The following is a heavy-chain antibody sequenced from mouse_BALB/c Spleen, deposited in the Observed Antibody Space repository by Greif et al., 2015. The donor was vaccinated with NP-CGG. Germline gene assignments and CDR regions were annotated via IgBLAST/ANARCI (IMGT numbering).Heavy chain of an antibody. CDR2: INPSNGRT. V-gene: IGHV1S81*02. CDR1: GYTFTSYW. CDR3: ARSGATVYAMDY. D-gene: IGHD1-1*01. Sequence: QVQLQQSGAELVKPGASVKLSCKASGYTFTSYWMHWVKQRPGQGLEWIGEINPSNGRTNYNEKFKSKATLTVDKSSSTAYMQLSSLTSEDSAVYYCARSGATVYAMDYWGQGTPVTVSS. J-gene: IGHJ4*01.